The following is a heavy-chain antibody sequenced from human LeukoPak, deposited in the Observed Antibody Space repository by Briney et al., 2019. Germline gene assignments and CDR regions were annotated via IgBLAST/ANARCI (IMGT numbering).Heavy chain of an antibody. D-gene: IGHD6-19*01. CDR3: TTYGGGSCPV. J-gene: IGHJ4*02. CDR1: GITFSNAW. CDR2: IYRGTNGETT. V-gene: IGHV3-15*01. Sequence: PGGSLRLSCAASGITFSNAWMTWVRQAPGKGLEWVGRIYRGTNGETTDYGAPVKGRFTMSRGYSTNTLYLQMNSLKTEDTAVYYCTTYGGGSCPVWGQGTLVAVSS.